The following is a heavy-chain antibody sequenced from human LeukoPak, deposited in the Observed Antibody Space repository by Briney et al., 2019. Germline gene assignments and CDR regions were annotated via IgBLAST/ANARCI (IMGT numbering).Heavy chain of an antibody. CDR3: ARALGSYSGYDYYWFDP. Sequence: SETLSLTCAVYGGSFSGYYWSWIRQPPGKGLEWIGGINHSGNTNYRPSLKSRVTISVDTSKKQFSLNVTSVTAADTAVYYCARALGSYSGYDYYWFDPWGQGTLVTVSS. CDR2: INHSGNT. V-gene: IGHV4-34*01. J-gene: IGHJ5*02. CDR1: GGSFSGYY. D-gene: IGHD5-12*01.